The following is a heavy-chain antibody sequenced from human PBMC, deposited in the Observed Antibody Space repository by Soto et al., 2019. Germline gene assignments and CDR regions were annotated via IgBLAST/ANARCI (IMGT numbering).Heavy chain of an antibody. CDR2: SRNKPNSFTK. Sequence: EVQLVESGGGLVQPGGSLRLSCAASGFTFSYHYMDWVRQAPGKGLERVGRSRNKPNSFTKEYAVSVKGRFTISRDDSKNSLYLQMDSLKTEDTAVYYCARVNSGYSTFDYWGQGTLGTVSS. V-gene: IGHV3-72*01. J-gene: IGHJ4*02. CDR1: GFTFSYHY. CDR3: ARVNSGYSTFDY. D-gene: IGHD3-22*01.